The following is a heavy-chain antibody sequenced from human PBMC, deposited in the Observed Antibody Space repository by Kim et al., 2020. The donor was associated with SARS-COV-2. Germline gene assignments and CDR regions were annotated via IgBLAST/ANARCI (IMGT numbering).Heavy chain of an antibody. CDR1: GFTFSSYS. CDR2: ISGTSSTI. CDR3: ARAEWELLLYYYYGMDV. Sequence: GGSLRRSCAASGFTFSSYSMNWVRQAPGKGLEWVSYISGTSSTIYYADSVKGRFTISRDNAKNSLYLQMNSLRAEDTAVYYCARAEWELLLYYYYGMDV. D-gene: IGHD1-26*01. J-gene: IGHJ6*01. V-gene: IGHV3-48*01.